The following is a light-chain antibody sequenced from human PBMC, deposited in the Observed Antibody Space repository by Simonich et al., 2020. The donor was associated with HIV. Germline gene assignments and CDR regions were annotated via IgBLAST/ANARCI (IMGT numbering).Light chain of an antibody. Sequence: DIQMTQSPSPLSASVGEKVTITCLASQSISTFLNWYQQKPGKAPKVLIYGASILQSGVPARFSGSGSGTDFTLTISSLQPEDFATYFCQQSYNSPWTFGQGTKVEIK. CDR3: QQSYNSPWT. CDR2: GAS. V-gene: IGKV1-39*01. CDR1: QSISTF. J-gene: IGKJ1*01.